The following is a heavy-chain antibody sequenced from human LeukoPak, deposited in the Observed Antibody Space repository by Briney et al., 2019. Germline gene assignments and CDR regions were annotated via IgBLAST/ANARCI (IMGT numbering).Heavy chain of an antibody. Sequence: SETLSLTCAVYGGSLSGYYWSWIRQPPGKGLEWIGEINHSGSTNYNPSLKSRVTISVDTSKNQFSLKLSSVTAADTAVYYCARGERLNTMTQGGCAFDIWGQGTMVTVSS. D-gene: IGHD3-22*01. J-gene: IGHJ3*02. CDR3: ARGERLNTMTQGGCAFDI. CDR1: GGSLSGYY. V-gene: IGHV4-34*01. CDR2: INHSGST.